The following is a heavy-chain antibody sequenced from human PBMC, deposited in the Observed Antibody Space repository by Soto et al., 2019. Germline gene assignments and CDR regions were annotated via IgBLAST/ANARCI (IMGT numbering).Heavy chain of an antibody. J-gene: IGHJ4*02. D-gene: IGHD5-18*01. CDR1: GGTFSTYA. V-gene: IGHV1-69*12. Sequence: QVQLVQSGAEVKKPESSVKVSCKAPGGTFSTYAISWVRQAPGQGLEWMGGIIPMFGTANYAQRFQDRVTITAGEATNTVYMELSSLRSEDTAVYFCASGIQLWLRRINNGYSGWGQGTLVTVSS. CDR3: ASGIQLWLRRINNGYSG. CDR2: IIPMFGTA.